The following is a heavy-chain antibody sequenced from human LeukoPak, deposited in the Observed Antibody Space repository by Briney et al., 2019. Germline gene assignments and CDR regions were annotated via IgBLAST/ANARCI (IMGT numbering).Heavy chain of an antibody. CDR3: ARDLTPSDGEYPPDHFDY. D-gene: IGHD4-17*01. J-gene: IGHJ4*02. V-gene: IGHV1-18*01. CDR2: INTYNGDT. Sequence: GASVKVSCMASGYIYTNYGINWVRPAPGQGLEWVGWINTYNGDTNYAPKLHGRVTMTTDTPTSTAYMELRSLRSDDTAIYYCARDLTPSDGEYPPDHFDYWGEGTLVTVSS. CDR1: GYIYTNYG.